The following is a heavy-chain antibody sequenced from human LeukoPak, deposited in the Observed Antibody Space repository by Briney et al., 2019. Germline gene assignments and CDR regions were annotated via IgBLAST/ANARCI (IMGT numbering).Heavy chain of an antibody. D-gene: IGHD4/OR15-4a*01. CDR2: ISSSGSGGST. CDR1: GVTLSNYA. J-gene: IGHJ4*02. V-gene: IGHV3-23*01. CDR3: AKVSRGAVDY. Sequence: PGGSLRLSCVASGVTLSNYAMSWARQAPGKGLEWVSGISSSGSGGSTYYADSVKGRFTISRDNSKNTLYLQMNSLRAEDTAVYYCAKVSRGAVDYWGQGTLVTVSS.